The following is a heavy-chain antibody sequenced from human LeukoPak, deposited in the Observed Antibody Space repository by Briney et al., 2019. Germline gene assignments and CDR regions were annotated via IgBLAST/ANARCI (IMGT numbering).Heavy chain of an antibody. V-gene: IGHV4-34*01. CDR1: GRSFSGYY. CDR3: ARAIRNFWFDP. Sequence: PSETLSLTCAVYGRSFSGYYWSWIRQPPGKGLEWIGEINHSGSTNYNPSLKSPVAISVATPKNQFSLKLSSVTAADTAVYYCARAIRNFWFDPWGQGTLVTVSS. CDR2: INHSGST. J-gene: IGHJ5*02. D-gene: IGHD4-11*01.